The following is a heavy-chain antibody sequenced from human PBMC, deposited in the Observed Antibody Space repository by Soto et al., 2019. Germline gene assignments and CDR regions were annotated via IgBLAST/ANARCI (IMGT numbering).Heavy chain of an antibody. Sequence: HPGGSLRLSCAASGFPFGENAMSWVRQAPGKGLEWVSGISDSGATTYYADSVRGRFTISRDNSNNTLYLQMKSLRAEDSASYYCAQEDTSSGSVDYRGQGALVTV. CDR2: ISDSGATT. D-gene: IGHD6-19*01. V-gene: IGHV3-23*01. CDR3: AQEDTSSGSVDY. CDR1: GFPFGENA. J-gene: IGHJ4*02.